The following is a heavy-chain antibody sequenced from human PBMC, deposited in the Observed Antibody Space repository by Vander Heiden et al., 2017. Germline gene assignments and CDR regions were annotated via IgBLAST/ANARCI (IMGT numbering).Heavy chain of an antibody. J-gene: IGHJ4*02. D-gene: IGHD3-10*01. Sequence: EVQLVESGGGLVQPGGPLRLSCAASGFTFGRYWMSWVRQAPGKGLEWVANIKQDGSEKYYVDSVKGRFTISRDNAKNSLYLQVNSLRADDTAVYYCARDSEVRGSPEFDYWGQGTLVTVSS. CDR1: GFTFGRYW. CDR2: IKQDGSEK. V-gene: IGHV3-7*01. CDR3: ARDSEVRGSPEFDY.